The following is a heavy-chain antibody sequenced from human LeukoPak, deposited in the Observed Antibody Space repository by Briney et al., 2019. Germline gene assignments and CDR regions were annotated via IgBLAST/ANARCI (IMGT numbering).Heavy chain of an antibody. J-gene: IGHJ6*02. CDR3: ATRKGPGHYYYYGMDV. V-gene: IGHV4-4*07. CDR2: IYTSGST. Sequence: SETLSLTCAVSGGSISSYYWSWIRQPAGKGLEWIGRIYTSGSTNYNPSLKSRVTISVDTSKNQFSLKLSSVTAADTAVYYCATRKGPGHYYYYGMDVWGQGTTVTVSS. CDR1: GGSISSYY.